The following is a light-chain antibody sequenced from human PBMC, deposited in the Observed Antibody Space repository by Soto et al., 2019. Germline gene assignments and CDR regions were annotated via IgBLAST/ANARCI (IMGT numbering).Light chain of an antibody. CDR2: DVS. V-gene: IGLV2-14*01. Sequence: QSVLTQPASVSGSPGQSITISCTGTSSDVGGYNYVSWYQQRPGKAPKLMIYDVSNRPSGVSNRFSGSKSGNTASLTISGLQAEDEADYYCSSYTSSSTLEVFGTG. J-gene: IGLJ1*01. CDR1: SSDVGGYNY. CDR3: SSYTSSSTLEV.